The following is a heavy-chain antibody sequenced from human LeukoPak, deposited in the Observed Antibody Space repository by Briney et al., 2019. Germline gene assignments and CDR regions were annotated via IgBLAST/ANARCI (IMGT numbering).Heavy chain of an antibody. CDR1: GFTFSSYW. J-gene: IGHJ4*02. D-gene: IGHD3-22*01. CDR3: AKPSIYYYDSSGYIDY. Sequence: PGGSLRLSCAASGFTFSSYWMHWVRQAPGKGLVWVSRINSDGSSTSYADSVKGRFTISRDNSKNTLYLQMNSLRAEDTAVYYCAKPSIYYYDSSGYIDYWGQGTLVTVSS. CDR2: INSDGSST. V-gene: IGHV3-74*01.